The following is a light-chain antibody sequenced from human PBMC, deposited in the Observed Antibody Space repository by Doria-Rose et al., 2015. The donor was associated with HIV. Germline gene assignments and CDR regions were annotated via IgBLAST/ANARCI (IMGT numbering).Light chain of an antibody. CDR2: DGS. CDR1: QSFSSTY. V-gene: IGKV3-20*01. Sequence: TQSPGTLSLSPGERATLSCRASQSFSSTYLAWDQQKPGQAPSLLIYDGSTRATGIPDRFSASGSGTDFTLTINRLEPEDVALYYCHQYGTSWTFGQGTKVEI. J-gene: IGKJ1*01. CDR3: HQYGTSWT.